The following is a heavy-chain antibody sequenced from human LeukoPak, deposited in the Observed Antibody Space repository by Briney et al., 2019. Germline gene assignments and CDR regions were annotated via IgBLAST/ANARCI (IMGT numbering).Heavy chain of an antibody. D-gene: IGHD3-3*01. Sequence: SETLSLTCAVSGGSISGYYWSWIRQPPGKGLEWIGEINHSGSTNYNPSLKSRVTISVDTSKNQFSLKLSSVTAADTAVYYCARGEIFYDFWSGYSASFDYWGQGTLVTVSS. CDR1: GGSISGYY. V-gene: IGHV4-34*01. J-gene: IGHJ4*02. CDR3: ARGEIFYDFWSGYSASFDY. CDR2: INHSGST.